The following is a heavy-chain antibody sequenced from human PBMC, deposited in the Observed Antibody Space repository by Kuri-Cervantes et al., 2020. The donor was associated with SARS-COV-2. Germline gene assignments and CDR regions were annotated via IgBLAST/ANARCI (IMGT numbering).Heavy chain of an antibody. CDR1: GGSISCCY. D-gene: IGHD2-15*01. CDR3: ARDRGYCSGGSCLNGFDP. Sequence: ESLKISCTVSGGSISCCYWSWIRQPPGEGLEWIGYNYYSGSTNYKPSLNGRVTIPVDTSKNQFSLKLSLVTAADTAVYYCARDRGYCSGGSCLNGFDPWGQGTLVTVSS. CDR2: NYYSGST. V-gene: IGHV4-59*01. J-gene: IGHJ5*02.